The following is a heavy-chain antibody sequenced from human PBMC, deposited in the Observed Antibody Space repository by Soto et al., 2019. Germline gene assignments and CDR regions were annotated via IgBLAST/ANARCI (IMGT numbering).Heavy chain of an antibody. CDR3: AKDLRRDGYKKFDY. D-gene: IGHD5-12*01. J-gene: IGHJ4*02. CDR1: GFTFISYG. CDR2: ISYDGSNK. V-gene: IGHV3-30*18. Sequence: GGSLRLSCAPSGFTFISYGMHWVRQAPGKGLEWVAVISYDGSNKYYADSVKGRFTISRDNSKNTLYLQMNSLRAEDTAVYYCAKDLRRDGYKKFDYWGQGTLVTV.